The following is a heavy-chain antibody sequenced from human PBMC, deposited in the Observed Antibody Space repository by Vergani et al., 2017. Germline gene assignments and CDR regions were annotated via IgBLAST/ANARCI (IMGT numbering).Heavy chain of an antibody. Sequence: QVQLVESGGGVVQPGRSLRLSCAASGFTFSSYGMHWVRQAPGKGLEWVAVIWYDGSNKYYADSVKGRFTISRDNSKNTLYLQMNSLRAEDTAVYYCARDLLDSSGYPTDYWGQGTLVTVSS. D-gene: IGHD3-22*01. CDR2: IWYDGSNK. CDR1: GFTFSSYG. V-gene: IGHV3-33*01. J-gene: IGHJ4*02. CDR3: ARDLLDSSGYPTDY.